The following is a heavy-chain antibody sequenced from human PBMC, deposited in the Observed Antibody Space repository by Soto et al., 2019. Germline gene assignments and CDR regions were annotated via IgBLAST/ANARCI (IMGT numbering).Heavy chain of an antibody. D-gene: IGHD1-26*01. CDR1: GFTFSSYS. Sequence: GGSLRLSCAASGFTFSSYSMNWVRQAPGKGLEWVSSISSSSSYIYYADSVKGRFTISRDNTKNSLYLQMNSLRAEDTAVYYCARDGDGIVGATTLYYFDYWGQGTLVTVSS. V-gene: IGHV3-21*01. J-gene: IGHJ4*02. CDR2: ISSSSSYI. CDR3: ARDGDGIVGATTLYYFDY.